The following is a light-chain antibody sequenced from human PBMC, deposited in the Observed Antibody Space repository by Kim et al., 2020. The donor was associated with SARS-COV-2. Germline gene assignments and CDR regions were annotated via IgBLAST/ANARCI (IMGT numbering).Light chain of an antibody. CDR1: SANIGSNY. V-gene: IGLV1-47*01. CDR2: RNN. J-gene: IGLJ3*02. Sequence: GQMVTISCSGSSANIGSNYVYWYQQLPGTAPKLRIYRNNQRPSGVPDRFSGSKSGTSASLAISGHRSEDEADYYCAAWDDSLSGWVFGGGTQLTVL. CDR3: AAWDDSLSGWV.